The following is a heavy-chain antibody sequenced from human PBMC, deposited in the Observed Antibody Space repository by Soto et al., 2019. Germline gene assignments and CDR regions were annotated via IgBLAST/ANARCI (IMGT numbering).Heavy chain of an antibody. V-gene: IGHV3-30-3*01. CDR1: GFTFSSYA. J-gene: IGHJ4*02. D-gene: IGHD1-26*01. CDR3: ARPKGYSGSYSAY. CDR2: ISYDGSNK. Sequence: GGSLRLSCAASGFTFSSYAMHWVRQAPGKGLEWVAVISYDGSNKYYADSVKGRFTISRDNSKNTLYLQMNSLRAEDTAVYYCARPKGYSGSYSAYWGQGTLVTVSS.